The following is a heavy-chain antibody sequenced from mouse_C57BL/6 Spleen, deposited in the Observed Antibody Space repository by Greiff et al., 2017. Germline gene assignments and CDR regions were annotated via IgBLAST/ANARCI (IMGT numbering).Heavy chain of an antibody. CDR1: GFSLTSYG. D-gene: IGHD1-1*01. CDR2: IWGVGST. Sequence: VKLQESGPGLVAPSQSLSITCTVSGFSLTSYGVDWVRQSPGKGLEWLGVIWGVGSTNYNSALKSRLSIRKDNSKSQVFLKMNSLQTDDTAMYYCASLRGYAMDYWGQGTSVPVSS. J-gene: IGHJ4*01. V-gene: IGHV2-6*01. CDR3: ASLRGYAMDY.